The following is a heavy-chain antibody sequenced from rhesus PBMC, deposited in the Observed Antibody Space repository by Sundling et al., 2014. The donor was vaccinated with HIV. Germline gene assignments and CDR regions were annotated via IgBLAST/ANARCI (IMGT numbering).Heavy chain of an antibody. V-gene: IGHV3-59*01. D-gene: IGHD3-16*01. J-gene: IGHJ4*01. CDR1: GFSFSDYY. CDR3: ARDALRGGYYSGSPVGY. CDR2: ISYTGGST. Sequence: EVQLVESGGGLAKPGGSLRLSCAASGFSFSDYYMHWVRQAPGKGLEWVSGISYTGGSTYYADSVKGRFTISRENAKNTLYLQMDSLRAEDTAVYYCARDALRGGYYSGSPVGYWGQGVLVTVSS.